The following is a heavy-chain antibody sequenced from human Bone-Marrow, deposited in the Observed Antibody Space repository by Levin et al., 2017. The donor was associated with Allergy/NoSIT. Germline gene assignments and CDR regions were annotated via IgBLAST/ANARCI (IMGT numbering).Heavy chain of an antibody. J-gene: IGHJ5*02. CDR1: GDSISGRSYY. D-gene: IGHD2-2*01. V-gene: IGHV4-39*01. Sequence: PSETLSLTCTVSGDSISGRSYYWGWIRQPPGTGLEWIGSIFYSGSTYYHPSLKSRVTISLDTSKNQFSLRLTSVTAADTAVYYCARHDCGSTNCNLNWFDPWGQGTLVTVSS. CDR2: IFYSGST. CDR3: ARHDCGSTNCNLNWFDP.